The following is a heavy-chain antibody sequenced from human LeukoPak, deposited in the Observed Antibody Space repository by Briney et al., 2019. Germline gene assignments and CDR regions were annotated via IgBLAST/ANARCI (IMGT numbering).Heavy chain of an antibody. D-gene: IGHD3-16*01. V-gene: IGHV3-21*04. J-gene: IGHJ3*02. CDR2: ISSSSYI. Sequence: GGSLRLSCAASGFTFSNYGMNWVRQAPGKGLEWVSSISSSSYIYHADSVKGRFTISRDNAKNSLYLQMNSLRAEDTALYYCAKDIGAYHDAFDIWGQGTMVTVSS. CDR1: GFTFSNYG. CDR3: AKDIGAYHDAFDI.